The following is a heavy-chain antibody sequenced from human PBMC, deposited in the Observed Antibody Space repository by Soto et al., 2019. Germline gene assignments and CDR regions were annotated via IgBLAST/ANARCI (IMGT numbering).Heavy chain of an antibody. CDR3: ARDFGHGYYLDY. CDR1: GFTFRNNV. V-gene: IGHV3-48*02. D-gene: IGHD3-3*01. J-gene: IGHJ4*02. CDR2: ITDSSDTV. Sequence: PGGSLRLSCAASGFTFRNNVLNWVRQAPGKGLEWVSYITDSSDTVHYADSVRGRFTISRDNAESSLYLQMNSLRDEDTAVYFCARDFGHGYYLDYWGRGTLVTVSS.